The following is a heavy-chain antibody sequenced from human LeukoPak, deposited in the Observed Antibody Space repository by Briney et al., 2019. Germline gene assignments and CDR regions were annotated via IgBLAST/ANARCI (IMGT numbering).Heavy chain of an antibody. Sequence: PGRSLRLSCAASGFTFSSNAMHWVRQAPGKGLEWMAVISFDGSSDNYADSVQGRFTISRDNSKNTLYLEMNSLRNDDTAVYYCVRDGANSLNGGAYFPHWGQGTLVTVSS. CDR3: VRDGANSLNGGAYFPH. V-gene: IGHV3-30-3*01. J-gene: IGHJ1*01. CDR2: ISFDGSSD. CDR1: GFTFSSNA. D-gene: IGHD4-23*01.